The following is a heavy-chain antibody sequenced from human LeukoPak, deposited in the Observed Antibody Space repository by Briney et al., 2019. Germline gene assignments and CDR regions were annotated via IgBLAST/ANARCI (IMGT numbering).Heavy chain of an antibody. D-gene: IGHD3-3*01. CDR1: GFTFSSYS. J-gene: IGHJ4*02. CDR3: AKEGTIFGVVIRNFDY. CDR2: IRYDGSNK. V-gene: IGHV3-30*02. Sequence: GGSLRLSCAASGFTFSSYSMNWVRQAPGKGLEWVAFIRYDGSNKYYADSVKGRFTISRDNSKNTLYLQMNSLRAKDTAVYYCAKEGTIFGVVIRNFDYWGQGTLVTVSS.